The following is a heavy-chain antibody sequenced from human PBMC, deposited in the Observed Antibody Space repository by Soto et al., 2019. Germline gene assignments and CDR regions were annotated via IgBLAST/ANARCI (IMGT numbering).Heavy chain of an antibody. CDR1: GFTFGIYA. CDR2: ISVTGGST. V-gene: IGHV3-23*01. Sequence: EVQLLESGGDLVQPGGSLRLSCAASGFTFGIYAMTWVRQAPGKGLEWVSTISVTGGSTFYADSVKGRFTISRDNSKNTLYLQMNSLRAEDTAIYYCAKDLSSYYYFDFWGQGTLVTVSS. D-gene: IGHD2-15*01. CDR3: AKDLSSYYYFDF. J-gene: IGHJ4*02.